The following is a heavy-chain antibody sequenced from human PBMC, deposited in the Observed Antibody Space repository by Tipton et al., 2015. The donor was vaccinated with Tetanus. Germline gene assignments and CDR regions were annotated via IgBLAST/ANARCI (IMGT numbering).Heavy chain of an antibody. CDR1: GFTFSNYN. CDR2: ISYSGNSI. D-gene: IGHD6-13*01. CDR3: ARDGGIAEYYYYYGMDV. V-gene: IGHV3-48*02. Sequence: GSLRLSCTASGFTFSNYNINWVRQAPGKGLEWVSFISYSGNSIHYTDSVKGRFTISRDNAKNSVDLQMNSLRDEDTAVYFCARDGGIAEYYYYYGMDVWGQGTTVTVSS. J-gene: IGHJ6*02.